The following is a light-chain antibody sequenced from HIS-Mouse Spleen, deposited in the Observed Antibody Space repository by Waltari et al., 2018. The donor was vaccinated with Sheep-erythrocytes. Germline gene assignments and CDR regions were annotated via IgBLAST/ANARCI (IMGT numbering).Light chain of an antibody. CDR2: EGS. Sequence: QSALTQPASVSGSPGPSITISCTGTSSDVGSYNLVSWYQQHPGKAPKPRIYEGSKRPSGVSNRHSGSKSGNTASLTISGLQAEDEADYYCCSYAGSSTPWVFGGGTKLTVL. J-gene: IGLJ3*02. CDR3: CSYAGSSTPWV. V-gene: IGLV2-23*01. CDR1: SSDVGSYNL.